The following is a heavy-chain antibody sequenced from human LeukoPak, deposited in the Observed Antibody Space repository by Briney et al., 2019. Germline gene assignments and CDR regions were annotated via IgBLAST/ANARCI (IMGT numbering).Heavy chain of an antibody. CDR3: ATLGDIVVVPAAISGLDNWFDP. CDR2: ISYDGSNK. CDR1: GFTFSSYG. D-gene: IGHD2-2*02. V-gene: IGHV3-30*03. Sequence: GGSLRLSCAASGFTFSSYGMHWVRQAPGKGLEWVAVISYDGSNKYYADSVKGRFTISRDNSKNALYLQMNSLRAEDTAVYYCATLGDIVVVPAAISGLDNWFDPWGQGTLVTVSS. J-gene: IGHJ5*02.